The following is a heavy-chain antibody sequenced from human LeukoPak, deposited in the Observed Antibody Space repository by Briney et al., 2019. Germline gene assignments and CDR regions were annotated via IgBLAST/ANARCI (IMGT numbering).Heavy chain of an antibody. CDR3: ATRTYYYDSSGYYSFDY. D-gene: IGHD3-22*01. J-gene: IGHJ4*02. V-gene: IGHV1-8*01. CDR2: MSPNSGDT. CDR1: GYTFTSYD. Sequence: ASVKVSCKASGYTFTSYDFNWVRQATGQRPEWMGWMSPNSGDTGYAQKFQDRVTMTRNTSISTAYMELSSLRSEDTAVYYCATRTYYYDSSGYYSFDYWGQGTLVTVSS.